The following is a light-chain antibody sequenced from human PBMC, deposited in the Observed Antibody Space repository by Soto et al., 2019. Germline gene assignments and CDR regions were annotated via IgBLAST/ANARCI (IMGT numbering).Light chain of an antibody. CDR3: HQYQTSPWT. Sequence: EIVLTQSPGPLSLSPGERATLSCRASQSVSSTYLAWYQQKPGQAPRLLIYDVSRRATGIPDRFSGSGSGTDFTLSISRLEPEDFAVYFCHQYQTSPWTFGRGTKVDIK. J-gene: IGKJ1*01. V-gene: IGKV3-20*01. CDR2: DVS. CDR1: QSVSSTY.